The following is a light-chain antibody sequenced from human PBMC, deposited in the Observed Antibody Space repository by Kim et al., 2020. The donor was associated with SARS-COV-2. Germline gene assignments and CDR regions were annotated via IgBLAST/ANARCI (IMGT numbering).Light chain of an antibody. Sequence: FAPGESATPSSRASKGVSSNLAWYQQKPGQAPRLLIYDASNRAPGIPARFSGSGSGTDFSLTISSLEFEDSAVYYCQQRSDWPITFGQGTRLEIK. CDR2: DAS. CDR1: KGVSSN. V-gene: IGKV3-11*01. J-gene: IGKJ5*01. CDR3: QQRSDWPIT.